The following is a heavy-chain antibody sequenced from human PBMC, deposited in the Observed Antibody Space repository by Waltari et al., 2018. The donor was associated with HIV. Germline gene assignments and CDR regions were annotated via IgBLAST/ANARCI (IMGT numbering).Heavy chain of an antibody. J-gene: IGHJ5*02. D-gene: IGHD6-13*01. CDR3: ARAAPWNWFDP. V-gene: IGHV4-39*01. Sequence: QLQLQESGPGLVKPSETLSLTCTVSGGSISSSSYYWGWIHQPPGKGLEWIGSIYYSGSTYYNPSLKSRVTISVDTSKNQFSLKLSSVTAADTAVYYCARAAPWNWFDPWGQGTLVTVSS. CDR2: IYYSGST. CDR1: GGSISSSSYY.